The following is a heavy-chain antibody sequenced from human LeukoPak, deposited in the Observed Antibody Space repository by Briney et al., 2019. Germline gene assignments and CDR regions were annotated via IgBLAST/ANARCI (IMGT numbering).Heavy chain of an antibody. V-gene: IGHV4-30-4*01. D-gene: IGHD1-26*01. CDR1: GASIGSGDYF. CDR3: ARFVWVEGNPGFDY. CDR2: IYNSGST. Sequence: SQTLSLTCTVSGASIGSGDYFWCWIRQPPGTGLEWMGNIYNSGSTYYNPSLKSRVTISVDTSKNQFFLKLSSVTAADTAVYYCARFVWVEGNPGFDYWGQGTLVTVSS. J-gene: IGHJ4*02.